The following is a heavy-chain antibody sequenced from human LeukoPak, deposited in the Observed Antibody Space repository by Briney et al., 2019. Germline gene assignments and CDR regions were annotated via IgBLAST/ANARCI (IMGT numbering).Heavy chain of an antibody. CDR2: ISYDGSNK. CDR1: GFTFSSYS. CDR3: ARDRGDATMVRGVPQGYFDY. Sequence: PGGSLRLSCAASGFTFSSYSMNWVRQAPGKGLEWVAVISYDGSNKYYADSVKGRFTISRDNSKNTLYLQMNSLRAEDTAVYYCARDRGDATMVRGVPQGYFDYWGQGTLVTVSS. V-gene: IGHV3-30*03. D-gene: IGHD3-10*01. J-gene: IGHJ4*02.